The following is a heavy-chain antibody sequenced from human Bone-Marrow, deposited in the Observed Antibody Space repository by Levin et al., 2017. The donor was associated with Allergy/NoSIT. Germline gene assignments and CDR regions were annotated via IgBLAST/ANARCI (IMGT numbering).Heavy chain of an antibody. CDR3: ARFNGYDFDY. D-gene: IGHD5-12*01. Sequence: PSQTLSLTCTVSGGSISGGGYYWRWIRQHPGKGLEWIGYIYYSGNTYYNPSLKSRVIISVVTSKNQLSLKLTSVTVADTAVYYCARFNGYDFDYWGQGTLVTVSS. J-gene: IGHJ4*02. CDR1: GGSISGGGYY. CDR2: IYYSGNT. V-gene: IGHV4-31*03.